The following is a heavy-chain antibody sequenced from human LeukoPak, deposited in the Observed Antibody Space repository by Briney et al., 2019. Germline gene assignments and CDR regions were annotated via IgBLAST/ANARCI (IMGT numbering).Heavy chain of an antibody. CDR3: ARTYYYDSSGYYPFDY. Sequence: GGSLRLSCAASGFSFSIYSMNWVRQAPGKGLEWVSSISSSSSYIYYADSVKGRFTISRDNAKNSLYLQMDSLRAEDTAVYYCARTYYYDSSGYYPFDYWGQGTLVTVSS. V-gene: IGHV3-21*01. CDR1: GFSFSIYS. J-gene: IGHJ4*02. D-gene: IGHD3-22*01. CDR2: ISSSSSYI.